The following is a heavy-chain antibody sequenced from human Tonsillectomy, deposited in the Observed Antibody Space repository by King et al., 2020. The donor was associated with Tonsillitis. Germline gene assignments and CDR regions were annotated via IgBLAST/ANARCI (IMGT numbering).Heavy chain of an antibody. CDR1: GGSISSGSYY. CDR2: IYTSGST. V-gene: IGHV4-61*02. J-gene: IGHJ4*02. CDR3: AREFPQNRGLFRRRWGDFDY. Sequence: VQLQESGPGLVKPSQTLSLTCTVSGGSISSGSYYWSWIRQPAGKGLEWIGRIYTSGSTNYNPSLKSRVTISVDTSKNQFSLKLSSVTAADTAVYYCAREFPQNRGLFRRRWGDFDYWGQGTLVTVSS. D-gene: IGHD3-10*01.